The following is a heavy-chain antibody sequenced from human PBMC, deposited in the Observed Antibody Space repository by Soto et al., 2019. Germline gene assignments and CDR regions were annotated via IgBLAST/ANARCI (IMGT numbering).Heavy chain of an antibody. J-gene: IGHJ6*02. CDR1: GGSFSGYY. Sequence: SETLSLTCAVYGGSFSGYYWSWIRQPPGKGLEWIGEINHSGSTNYNRSLKSRVTISVATSKNQFSLKLSSVTAADTAVYYCGRRSPPYSSSWRRYYYYGMDVLGQGTMVTVSS. V-gene: IGHV4-34*01. CDR2: INHSGST. D-gene: IGHD6-6*01. CDR3: GRRSPPYSSSWRRYYYYGMDV.